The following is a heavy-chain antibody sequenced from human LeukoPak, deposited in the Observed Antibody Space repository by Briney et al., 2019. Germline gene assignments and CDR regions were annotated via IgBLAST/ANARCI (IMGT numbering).Heavy chain of an antibody. D-gene: IGHD1-26*01. CDR2: MYPGGSDI. J-gene: IGHJ4*02. Sequence: GESLKISCKGSGYSFSNYYIDWVRQMPEKGLEWMGVMYPGGSDIRYSPSFQGQVTISADKSIDTAYLQWSSLKTSDSAMYYCASRTGSYYPFDSWGQGTLVTVSS. CDR3: ASRTGSYYPFDS. CDR1: GYSFSNYY. V-gene: IGHV5-51*01.